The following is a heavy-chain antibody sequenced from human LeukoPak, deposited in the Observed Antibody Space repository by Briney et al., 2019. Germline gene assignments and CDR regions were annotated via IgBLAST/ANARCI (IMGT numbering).Heavy chain of an antibody. CDR2: ISSSSGFI. J-gene: IGHJ3*02. CDR1: GFPFSTYS. Sequence: PGGSLRLSCAASGFPFSTYSMNWVRQAPGNGLEWVSSISSSSGFIYYADSVKGRFTISRDNAKNSLYLQMNSLRAEDTAVYYCAKRGYSGSDAFDMWGQGTMVTVSS. V-gene: IGHV3-21*01. CDR3: AKRGYSGSDAFDM. D-gene: IGHD5-12*01.